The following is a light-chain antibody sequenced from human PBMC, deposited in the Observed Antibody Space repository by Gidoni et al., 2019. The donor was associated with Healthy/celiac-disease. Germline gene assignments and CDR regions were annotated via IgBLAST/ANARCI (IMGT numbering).Light chain of an antibody. CDR2: AAS. Sequence: DIQTTQSPSSLSASVGDRVTITCRASQSISNYLNWYQQKPGKAPKLLIYAASSLQSGVPSRFSGSGSGTDFTLTISSLQPEDFATYYCQQSYSTPGTFGGGTKVEIK. V-gene: IGKV1-39*01. J-gene: IGKJ4*01. CDR3: QQSYSTPGT. CDR1: QSISNY.